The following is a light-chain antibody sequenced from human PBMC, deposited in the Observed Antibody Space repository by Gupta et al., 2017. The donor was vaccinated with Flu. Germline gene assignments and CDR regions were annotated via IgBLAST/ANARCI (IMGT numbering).Light chain of an antibody. CDR3: CSYAGRYTVI. CDR2: EGT. V-gene: IGLV2-23*01. CDR1: SSDIGNYVF. Sequence: QSALTQPVPVSASPGQSLTISCTGTSSDIGNYVFVSWYQRHPGKAPKLMIYEGTKRPSGVSSRFSGSKSGNTASLTISGLQAEDEADYYCCSYAGRYTVIFGGGTKLTVL. J-gene: IGLJ2*01.